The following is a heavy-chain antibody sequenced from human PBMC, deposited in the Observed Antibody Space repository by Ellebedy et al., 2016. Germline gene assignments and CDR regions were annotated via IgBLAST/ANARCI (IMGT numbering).Heavy chain of an antibody. J-gene: IGHJ6*02. V-gene: IGHV1-18*01. CDR1: GDTFTTCG. D-gene: IGHD2-21*02. CDR3: AAAYCGGDCYGTYYYYYGMDV. CDR2: IRVYNGDS. Sequence: ASVKVSXXASGDTFTTCGISWVRKAPGQGLEWMGWIRVYNGDSNYAQKLQGRVSLTTDTSTSTAYMELRSLGSDDTAVYYCAAAYCGGDCYGTYYYYYGMDVWGHGTTVTVSS.